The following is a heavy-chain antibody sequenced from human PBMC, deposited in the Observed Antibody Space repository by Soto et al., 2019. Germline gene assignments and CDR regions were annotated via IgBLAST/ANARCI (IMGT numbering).Heavy chain of an antibody. V-gene: IGHV4-39*01. CDR1: GGSISSSSYY. J-gene: IGHJ4*02. CDR3: ARALRGYYDY. CDR2: IYYSGST. Sequence: ETLALTCTVSGGSISSSSYYWGWIRQPPGKGLEWIGSIYYSGSTYYNPSLKSRVTISVDTSKNQFSLKLSSVTAADTAVYYCARALRGYYDYWGQGTLVIVSS. D-gene: IGHD3-22*01.